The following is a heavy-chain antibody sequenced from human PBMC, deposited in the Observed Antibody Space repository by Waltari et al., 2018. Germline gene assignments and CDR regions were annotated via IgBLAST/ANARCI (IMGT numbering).Heavy chain of an antibody. CDR1: GSTFHTFG. D-gene: IGHD1-7*01. Sequence: QVQLVESGGGVVQPGGALRLSGAASGSTFHTFGMHWGRQAPGKGLEWVALISNDGTDKYYGDSVKGRFTISRDNSKNTLHLQMNTLRAEDTAVYYCAKGLWELPPYYYYVMDVWGQGTTVTVSS. CDR3: AKGLWELPPYYYYVMDV. V-gene: IGHV3-30*18. CDR2: ISNDGTDK. J-gene: IGHJ6*02.